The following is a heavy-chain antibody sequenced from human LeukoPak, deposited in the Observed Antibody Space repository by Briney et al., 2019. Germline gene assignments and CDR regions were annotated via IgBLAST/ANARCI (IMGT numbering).Heavy chain of an antibody. CDR3: ARESLIGYCTNGVCYSNFDY. CDR1: GGSISSGGYY. V-gene: IGHV4-31*03. J-gene: IGHJ4*02. CDR2: IYYSGST. D-gene: IGHD2-8*01. Sequence: ASQTLSLTCTVSGGSISSGGYYWSWIRQHPGKGLEWIGYIYYSGSTYYNPSLKSRVTISEDTSKNQFSLKLSSVTAADTAVYYCARESLIGYCTNGVCYSNFDYWGQGTLVTVSS.